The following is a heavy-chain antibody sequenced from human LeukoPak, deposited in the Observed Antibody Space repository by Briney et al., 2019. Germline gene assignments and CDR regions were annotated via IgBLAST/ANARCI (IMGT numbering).Heavy chain of an antibody. V-gene: IGHV4-61*02. CDR3: ARAGLLRYMDV. CDR2: IYTSVST. CDR1: GGSISSGSYY. J-gene: IGHJ6*03. Sequence: PSETLSLTCTVSGGSISSGSYYWSWIRQPAGKGLEWIGRIYTSVSTNYNPSLKSRVTISVDTSKNQFSLKLSSVTAADTAVYYCARAGLLRYMDVWGKGTTVTVSS.